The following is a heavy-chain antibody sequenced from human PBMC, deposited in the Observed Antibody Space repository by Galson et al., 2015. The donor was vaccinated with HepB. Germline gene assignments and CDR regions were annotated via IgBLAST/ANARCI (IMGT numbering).Heavy chain of an antibody. D-gene: IGHD3-22*01. CDR1: GLNFDTAC. V-gene: IGHV3-15*01. Sequence: SLRLSCAVSGLNFDTACMSWVRQAPGKGLEWVGRIRTKTDGGTADYAAPVKGRFTVSRDDSKNTLYLQMNSLKIEDTALYSCTTDWTFYHGGSGSFTVYSIFDCWGQGTLVTVSS. J-gene: IGHJ4*02. CDR3: TTDWTFYHGGSGSFTVYSIFDC. CDR2: IRTKTDGGTA.